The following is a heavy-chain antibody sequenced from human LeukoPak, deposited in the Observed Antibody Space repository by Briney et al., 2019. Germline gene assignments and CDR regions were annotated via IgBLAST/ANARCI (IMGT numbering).Heavy chain of an antibody. J-gene: IGHJ6*02. CDR3: ARSDYYYYYGMDV. CDR2: IYYSGST. CDR1: GGSISSYY. Sequence: PSETLSLTCTVSGGSISSYYWSWIRQPPGKGLEWIGYIYYSGSTSYNPSLKSRVTISVDTSKNQFSLKLSSVTAADTAVYYCARSDYYYYYGMDVWGQGTTVTVSS. V-gene: IGHV4-59*01.